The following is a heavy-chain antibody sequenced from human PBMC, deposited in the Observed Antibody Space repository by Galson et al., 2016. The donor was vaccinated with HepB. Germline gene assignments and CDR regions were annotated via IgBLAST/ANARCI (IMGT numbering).Heavy chain of an antibody. J-gene: IGHJ4*02. Sequence: SLRLSCAASGFTFSSYAMDWVRQAPRKGLEWVSAISRSGDATYYADSVKGRFTISRDNAKNSLYLQMNSLRDEDTAVYYCVKGAGTIDYWGQGTLVTVSS. D-gene: IGHD6-19*01. CDR3: VKGAGTIDY. V-gene: IGHV3-23*01. CDR1: GFTFSSYA. CDR2: ISRSGDAT.